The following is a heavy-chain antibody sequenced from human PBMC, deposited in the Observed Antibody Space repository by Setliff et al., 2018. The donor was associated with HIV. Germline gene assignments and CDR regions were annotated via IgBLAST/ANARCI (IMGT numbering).Heavy chain of an antibody. CDR1: GYSFASYW. V-gene: IGHV5-51*01. Sequence: GESLKISCKGSGYSFASYWIGWVRQMPGKGLEWMGIINPGDSDTRYNPSFQGQVTISRDTAKNSLYLQMNSLRVEDTAVYYCAREILSSSAIDYWGQGTLVTVSS. CDR2: INPGDSDT. D-gene: IGHD6-6*01. J-gene: IGHJ4*02. CDR3: AREILSSSAIDY.